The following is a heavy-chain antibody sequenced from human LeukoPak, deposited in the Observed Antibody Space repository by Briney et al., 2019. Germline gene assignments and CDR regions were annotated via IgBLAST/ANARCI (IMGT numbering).Heavy chain of an antibody. V-gene: IGHV3-11*01. CDR1: GFTFSDYY. Sequence: GGSLRLSCAASGFTFSDYYMSWIRQAPGKGLEWVSYISSSGSTIYYADSVKGRLTISRDSAKNSLYLQMNSLRAEDTAVYYCAREFSNGDLDYWAREPWSPSPQ. J-gene: IGHJ4*02. CDR3: AREFSNGDLDY. CDR2: ISSSGSTI. D-gene: IGHD4-17*01.